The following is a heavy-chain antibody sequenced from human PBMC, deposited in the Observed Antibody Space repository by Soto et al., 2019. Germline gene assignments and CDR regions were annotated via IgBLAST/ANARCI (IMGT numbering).Heavy chain of an antibody. CDR2: IYYSGST. D-gene: IGHD2-21*02. J-gene: IGHJ4*02. CDR1: GGSISSYY. CDR3: ARSVVTAIDY. V-gene: IGHV4-59*08. Sequence: SETLSLTCTVSGGSISSYYWSWIRQPPGKGLEWIGYIYYSGSTNYNPSLKSRFTITVDTSKNQFSLKLSSVTAADTAVYYCARSVVTAIDYWGQGTLVTVSS.